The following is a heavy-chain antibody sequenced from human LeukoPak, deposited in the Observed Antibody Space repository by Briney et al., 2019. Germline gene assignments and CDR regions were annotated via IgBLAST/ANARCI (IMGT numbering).Heavy chain of an antibody. J-gene: IGHJ4*02. CDR1: GFTFSSYS. Sequence: PGGSLRLSCAASGFTFSSYSMNWVRQAPGKGLEWVSSISSSSSYIYYADSVKGRFTISRDNAKNSLYLQMNSLRAEDTAVYYCAKESRYTNYYFDYWGQGTLVTVSS. V-gene: IGHV3-21*01. CDR3: AKESRYTNYYFDY. CDR2: ISSSSSYI. D-gene: IGHD1-1*01.